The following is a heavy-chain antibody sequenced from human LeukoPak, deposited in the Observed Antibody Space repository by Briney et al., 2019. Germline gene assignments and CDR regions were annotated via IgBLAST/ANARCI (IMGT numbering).Heavy chain of an antibody. D-gene: IGHD1-1*01. J-gene: IGHJ4*02. CDR1: GGSINTHY. CDR2: IYYTGST. CDR3: ARESTKLTHPYFDY. V-gene: IGHV4-59*11. Sequence: SETLSLTCTVPGGSINTHYWTWFRQPPGKGLEWIGYIYYTGSTSFNSSLKSRVSLSIDTSKNQFSLKVNSVTTADTAVYYCARESTKLTHPYFDYWGQGILVTVSS.